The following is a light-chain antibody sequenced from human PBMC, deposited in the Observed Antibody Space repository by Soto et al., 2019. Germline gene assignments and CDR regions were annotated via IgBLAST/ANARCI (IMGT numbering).Light chain of an antibody. CDR3: SSYTTNTAYV. V-gene: IGLV2-14*01. CDR2: EVS. Sequence: ALTQPASVSGSPGQSITISCTGTRRDIGGYNYVSWYQQHPGKGPKLLIYEVSNRPSGVSPRFSGFKSGSTASLTISGLTTEDEATYYCSSYTTNTAYVFGTGTKVTVL. J-gene: IGLJ1*01. CDR1: RRDIGGYNY.